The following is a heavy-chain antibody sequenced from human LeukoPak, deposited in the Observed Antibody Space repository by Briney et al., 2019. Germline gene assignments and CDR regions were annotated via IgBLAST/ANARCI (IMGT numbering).Heavy chain of an antibody. CDR3: ARGQVSLYETAIAAGGAPYFDY. Sequence: SETLSLTCTVSGGSISSSSYYWGWIRQPPGKGLEWIGSIYYSGSTNYNPSLKSRVTISVDTSKNQFSLKLSSVTAADTAVYYCARGQVSLYETAIAAGGAPYFDYWGQGTLVTVSS. D-gene: IGHD6-13*01. CDR1: GGSISSSSYY. J-gene: IGHJ4*02. CDR2: IYYSGST. V-gene: IGHV4-39*07.